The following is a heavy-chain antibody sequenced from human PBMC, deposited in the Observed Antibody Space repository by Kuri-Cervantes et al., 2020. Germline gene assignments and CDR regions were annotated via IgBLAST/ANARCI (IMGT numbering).Heavy chain of an antibody. D-gene: IGHD1-26*01. V-gene: IGHV3-7*01. J-gene: IGHJ5*02. Sequence: GGSLCLSCAASGFTFSNCWMNWVRQAPGKGLEWVATIKQDGSETYYLDSLRGRFTISRDNAKNSLFLQMNSLRAEDTAVYYCARDGRGSDSRFHWFDPWGQGTMVTVSS. CDR3: ARDGRGSDSRFHWFDP. CDR1: GFTFSNCW. CDR2: IKQDGSET.